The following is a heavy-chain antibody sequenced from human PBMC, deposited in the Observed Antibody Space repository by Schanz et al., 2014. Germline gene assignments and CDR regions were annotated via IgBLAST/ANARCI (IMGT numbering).Heavy chain of an antibody. CDR2: IRYDGSNQ. CDR3: AKGNTEARLSDF. J-gene: IGHJ4*02. D-gene: IGHD6-6*01. Sequence: QVQLVESGGGVVQPGGSLRLSCAASGFTFTNLGMHWVRRAPGKGLEWVAFIRYDGSNQYYADSVKGRFTISRDNSKNTLYLQMNSLRAEDTAVYYCAKGNTEARLSDFWGQGTLVTVSS. V-gene: IGHV3-30*02. CDR1: GFTFTNLG.